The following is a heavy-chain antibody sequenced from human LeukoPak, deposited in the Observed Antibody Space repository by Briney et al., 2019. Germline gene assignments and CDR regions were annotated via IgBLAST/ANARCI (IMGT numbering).Heavy chain of an antibody. CDR2: IYCSGST. J-gene: IGHJ4*02. CDR1: GGSISSSSYY. CDR3: ARHLNYYYGSGAGPRGLDY. Sequence: SETLSLTCTVSGGSISSSSYYWGWIRQPPGKGLEWIGSIYCSGSTYYNPSLKSRVTISVDTSRNQFSLKLSSVTAADTAVYYCARHLNYYYGSGAGPRGLDYWGQGTLVTVSS. D-gene: IGHD3-10*01. V-gene: IGHV4-39*01.